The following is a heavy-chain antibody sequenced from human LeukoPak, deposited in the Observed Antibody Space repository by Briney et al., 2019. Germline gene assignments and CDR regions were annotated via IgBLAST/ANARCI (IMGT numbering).Heavy chain of an antibody. CDR1: GFTFINYA. V-gene: IGHV3-30-3*01. CDR2: ISYDGSNK. J-gene: IGHJ4*02. Sequence: PGGSLRLSCAASGFTFINYAIHWVRQAPGKGLEWVAVISYDGSNKYYADSVEGRFTVSRDNSKNTLYLQMNSLRVEDTAVYYCARGRPHGNDYWGQGTLVTVSS. CDR3: ARGRPHGNDY. D-gene: IGHD4-23*01.